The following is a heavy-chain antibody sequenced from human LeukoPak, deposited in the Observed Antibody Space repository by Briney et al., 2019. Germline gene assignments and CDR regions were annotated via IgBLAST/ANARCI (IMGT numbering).Heavy chain of an antibody. D-gene: IGHD3-16*01. CDR1: GYSVSTGYY. V-gene: IGHV4-38-2*01. J-gene: IGHJ3*02. CDR2: IYHSGSS. Sequence: SETLSLTCAVSGYSVSTGYYWAWIRQPPGKGLEWIGSIYHSGSSYYNPSLKSRVIISVDTSKNQFSLKMTSVTAADTAIYYCARLFWGIGAFDIWGQGTMVIISS. CDR3: ARLFWGIGAFDI.